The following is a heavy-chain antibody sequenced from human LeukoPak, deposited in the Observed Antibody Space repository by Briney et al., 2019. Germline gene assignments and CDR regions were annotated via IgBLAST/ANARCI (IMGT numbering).Heavy chain of an antibody. D-gene: IGHD3-3*01. CDR2: MNPNSGNT. J-gene: IGHJ5*02. CDR3: TRRFGQRWFDP. Sequence: ASVKVSGKVFGSTFTSSDITWVRQAPGQGLGWMGWMNPNSGNTGYAQKFWGRVTLTWNTSISTAYMELSSLKSEDTAVYYCTRRFGQRWFDPWGQGTLVTVSS. CDR1: GSTFTSSD. V-gene: IGHV1-8*01.